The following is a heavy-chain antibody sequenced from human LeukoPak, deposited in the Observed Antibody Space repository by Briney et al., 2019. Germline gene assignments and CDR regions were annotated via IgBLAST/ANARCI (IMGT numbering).Heavy chain of an antibody. V-gene: IGHV4-59*01. CDR3: ARSGYYDSSGYVLGAFDI. CDR1: GGSISSYY. Sequence: PSETLSLTCAVSGGSISSYYWSWIRQPPGKGLEWIGYIYYSGSTNYNPSLKSRVTISVDTSKNQFSLKLSSVTAADTAVYYCARSGYYDSSGYVLGAFDIWGQGTMVTVSS. CDR2: IYYSGST. J-gene: IGHJ3*02. D-gene: IGHD3-22*01.